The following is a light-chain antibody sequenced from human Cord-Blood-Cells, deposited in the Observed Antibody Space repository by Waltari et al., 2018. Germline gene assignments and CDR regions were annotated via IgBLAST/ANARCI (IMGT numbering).Light chain of an antibody. CDR2: KSS. Sequence: DIQMTQSPSTLSASVGDRGTFTCRASQSISSWLAWYQQKLVKAPKLLIYKSSSLESGVPSRFSGSGSGTEFTLTISCLQPDDFATYYCQQYNSPTWTFDQGTKVEIK. CDR3: QQYNSPTWT. CDR1: QSISSW. V-gene: IGKV1-5*03. J-gene: IGKJ1*01.